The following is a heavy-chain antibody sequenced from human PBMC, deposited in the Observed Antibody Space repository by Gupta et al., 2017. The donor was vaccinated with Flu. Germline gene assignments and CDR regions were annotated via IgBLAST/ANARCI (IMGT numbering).Heavy chain of an antibody. CDR1: GFTCSSHE. V-gene: IGHV3-48*03. CDR2: MSRGGRTK. CDR3: AREIIRGVMAS. D-gene: IGHD3-10*01. J-gene: IGHJ5*02. Sequence: EVQLVESGGGLVQPGGSLRLSCAGSGFTCSSHEMGWVRQAPGKGLEWVSYMSRGGRTKYYADSVKGRFTISRDNAENSLYLQMNSLRAEDTAVYYCAREIIRGVMASWGQGTLVTVSS.